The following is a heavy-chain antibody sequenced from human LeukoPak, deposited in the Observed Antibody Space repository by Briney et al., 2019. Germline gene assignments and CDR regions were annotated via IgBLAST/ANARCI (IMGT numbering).Heavy chain of an antibody. V-gene: IGHV1-69*06. D-gene: IGHD4-17*01. Sequence: GASVNVSCKASGGTFSSYAISWVRQAPGQGLEWMGGIIPIFGTANYAQKFQGRVTITADKSTSTAYMELSSLRSEDTAVYYCARGTPPHYYGDLDYWGQGTLVTVSS. J-gene: IGHJ4*02. CDR1: GGTFSSYA. CDR2: IIPIFGTA. CDR3: ARGTPPHYYGDLDY.